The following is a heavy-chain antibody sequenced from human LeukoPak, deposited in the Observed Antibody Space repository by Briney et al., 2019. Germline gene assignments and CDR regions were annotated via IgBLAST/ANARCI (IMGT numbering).Heavy chain of an antibody. D-gene: IGHD3-10*01. V-gene: IGHV1-18*01. CDR3: ARDRNYYGSGRYPSDY. Sequence: VATLKVSCKVSGYTFTRDGICWGRQLPGEGGECMRWTSPYNDRTKYADTLQVRITITTDTSRSTAYMEVRSLRSDGTAVYSCARDRNYYGSGRYPSDYWGQGTLGTVPS. CDR2: TSPYNDRT. J-gene: IGHJ4*02. CDR1: GYTFTRDG.